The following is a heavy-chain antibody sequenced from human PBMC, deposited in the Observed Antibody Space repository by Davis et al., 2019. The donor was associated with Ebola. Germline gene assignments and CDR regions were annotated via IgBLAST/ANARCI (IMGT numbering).Heavy chain of an antibody. V-gene: IGHV3-23*01. Sequence: STYGMNSVKGRFTISRDNSKNILYLQMNSLRGEDTAVYYCAKDPRTTRLGATFKYWGQGTQVTVSS. J-gene: IGHJ4*02. D-gene: IGHD1-26*01. CDR3: AKDPRTTRLGATFKY. CDR2: ST.